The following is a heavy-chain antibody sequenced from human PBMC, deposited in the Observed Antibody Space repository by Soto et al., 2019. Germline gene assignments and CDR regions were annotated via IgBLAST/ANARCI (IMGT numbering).Heavy chain of an antibody. CDR2: IKQDGSEK. Sequence: EVQLVESGGGLVQPGGSMRLSCAASGFTFSSYWMSWVRQAPGKGLEWVANIKQDGSEKYYVDSVKGRFTISRDNAKNSLYLQMNSLRADDTAVYYCARDRGYDILTGLDAFDIWGQGTMVTVSS. CDR1: GFTFSSYW. J-gene: IGHJ3*02. D-gene: IGHD3-9*01. CDR3: ARDRGYDILTGLDAFDI. V-gene: IGHV3-7*01.